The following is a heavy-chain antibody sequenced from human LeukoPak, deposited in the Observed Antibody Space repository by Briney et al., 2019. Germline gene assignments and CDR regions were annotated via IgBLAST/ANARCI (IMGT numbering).Heavy chain of an antibody. CDR3: AREYTAALVY. CDR1: GFTFISYW. D-gene: IGHD2-15*01. CDR2: INSDGSTT. V-gene: IGHV3-74*01. J-gene: IGHJ4*02. Sequence: PGGSLRLSCAASGFTFISYWMHWVRQAPGKGLVWVSLINSDGSTTSYADSVKGRFTISRDNAKNTLYLQMNSLRAEDTAVYYCAREYTAALVYWGQGTLVTVSS.